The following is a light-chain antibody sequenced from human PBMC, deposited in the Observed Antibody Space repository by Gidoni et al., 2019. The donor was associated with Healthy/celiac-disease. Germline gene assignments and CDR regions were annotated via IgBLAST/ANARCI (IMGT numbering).Light chain of an antibody. CDR1: QSISSY. CDR2: AAS. CDR3: QQSYSTPPETX. Sequence: DIQMTQSPSSLSASVGDRVTITCRASQSISSYLNWYQQKPGKAPKLLIYAASSLQSGVPSRFSGSGSGTDFTLTISSLQPEDFATYYCQQSYSTPPETXXXGGTKVEIK. J-gene: IGKJ4*01. V-gene: IGKV1-39*01.